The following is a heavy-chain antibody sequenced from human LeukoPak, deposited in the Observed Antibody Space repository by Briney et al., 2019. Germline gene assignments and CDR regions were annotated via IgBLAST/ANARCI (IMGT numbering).Heavy chain of an antibody. CDR2: FDPEDGET. V-gene: IGHV1-24*01. CDR1: GYTLTELS. CDR3: ARVNYYGSGSYYNQRDYYYYYMDV. D-gene: IGHD3-10*01. Sequence: GASVKVSCKVSGYTLTELSMHWVRQAPGKGLEWMGGFDPEDGETIYAQKFQGRVTMTEDTSTDTAYMELSSLRSEDTAVYYCARVNYYGSGSYYNQRDYYYYYMDVWGKGTTVTVSS. J-gene: IGHJ6*03.